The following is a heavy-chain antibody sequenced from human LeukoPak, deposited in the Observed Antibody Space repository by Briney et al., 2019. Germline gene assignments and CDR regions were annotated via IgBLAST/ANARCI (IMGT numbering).Heavy chain of an antibody. CDR2: ISSNGGST. J-gene: IGHJ4*02. Sequence: GGSLRLSCAASGFTFSSYAMHWVRQAPGKGLEYVSAISSNGGSTYYANSVKGRFTISRDNSKNTLYLQMGSLRAEDMAVYYCAKQMAVDYFDYWGQGTLVTVSS. D-gene: IGHD5-24*01. CDR3: AKQMAVDYFDY. V-gene: IGHV3-64*01. CDR1: GFTFSSYA.